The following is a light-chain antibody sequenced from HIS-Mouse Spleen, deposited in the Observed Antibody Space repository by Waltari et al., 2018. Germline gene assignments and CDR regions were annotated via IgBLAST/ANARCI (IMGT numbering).Light chain of an antibody. CDR3: NSRDSSGNHLV. V-gene: IGLV3-19*01. J-gene: IGLJ2*01. CDR1: SLRSYY. Sequence: SSELTQDPAVSVALGQTVRITCQGDSLRSYYASWYPQKPGQAPVLVIYGKNNRPSVIPGRFSSYSAGNTASLTITGAQAEDEADYYCNSRDSSGNHLVFGGGTKLTVL. CDR2: GKN.